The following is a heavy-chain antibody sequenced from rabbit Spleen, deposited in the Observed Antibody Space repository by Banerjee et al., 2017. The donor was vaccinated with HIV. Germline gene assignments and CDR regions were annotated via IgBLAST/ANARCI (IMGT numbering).Heavy chain of an antibody. J-gene: IGHJ4*01. Sequence: QLVESRGGLVTPGGSLKLSCKASGFTISSNYWMNWVRQAPGKGLEWIGYIDPIFGTTSYASWVNGRFTISSDNAQNTVDLQMNSLTAADMATYFCARDGSGWGANFNLWGQGTLVTVS. CDR1: GFTISSNY. D-gene: IGHD4-1*01. CDR2: IDPIFGTT. CDR3: ARDGSGWGANFNL. V-gene: IGHV1S7*01.